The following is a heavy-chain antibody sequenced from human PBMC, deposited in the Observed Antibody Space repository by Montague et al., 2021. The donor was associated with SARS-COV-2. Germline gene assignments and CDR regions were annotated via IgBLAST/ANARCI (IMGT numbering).Heavy chain of an antibody. J-gene: IGHJ6*02. D-gene: IGHD3-3*01. CDR3: ARGQITVFAILMAFAAAGAMDV. CDR2: SNDRGSS. CDR1: GGSFTDFY. Sequence: SETLSLTCAVYGGSFTDFYWTWIRQPPGEGLEWIGESNDRGSSNYNPSLKNRGTILVDKSKNHISLKLTSVTAADTATYYCARGQITVFAILMAFAAAGAMDVWGQGTTVTVS. V-gene: IGHV4-34*01.